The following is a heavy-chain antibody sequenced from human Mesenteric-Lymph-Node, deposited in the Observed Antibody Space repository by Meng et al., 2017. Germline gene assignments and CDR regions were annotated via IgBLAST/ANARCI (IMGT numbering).Heavy chain of an antibody. CDR3: ARDRGERLFYYYYYGMDV. D-gene: IGHD2-21*01. CDR1: GFTFSSYG. V-gene: IGHV3-33*01. Sequence: GESLKISCAASGFTFSSYGMHWVRQAPGKGLEWVAVIWYDGSNKYYADSVKGRFTISRDNSKNTLYLQMNSLRAEDTAVYYCARDRGERLFYYYYYGMDVWGQGTTVTVSS. J-gene: IGHJ6*02. CDR2: IWYDGSNK.